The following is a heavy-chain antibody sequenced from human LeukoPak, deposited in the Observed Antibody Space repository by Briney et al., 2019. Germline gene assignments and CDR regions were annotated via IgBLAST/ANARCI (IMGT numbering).Heavy chain of an antibody. D-gene: IGHD2-2*01. CDR3: ARGGPQSTSPADY. CDR2: INGERSST. Sequence: GGSLRLSCAAPGFGFSSYWMHSVRQAPGKGPMWVSHINGERSSTSYADSVKGRFTISRDNAKNTLYLQMNTLRADDTAVYYCARGGPQSTSPADYWGQGTLVTVSS. CDR1: GFGFSSYW. J-gene: IGHJ4*02. V-gene: IGHV3-74*01.